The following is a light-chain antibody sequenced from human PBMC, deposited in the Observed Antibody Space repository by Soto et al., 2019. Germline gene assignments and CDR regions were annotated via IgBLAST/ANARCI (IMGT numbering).Light chain of an antibody. Sequence: QSVLTQPASVSGSPGQSITISCTGTSSDVGGYNYVSWYQQHPGKAPKLMIYEVSNRPSGVSDRFSASKSGDTASLIISGLQAEDEADYYCSSYTSSHTYVFGTGTRSPS. CDR3: SSYTSSHTYV. J-gene: IGLJ1*01. V-gene: IGLV2-14*01. CDR1: SSDVGGYNY. CDR2: EVS.